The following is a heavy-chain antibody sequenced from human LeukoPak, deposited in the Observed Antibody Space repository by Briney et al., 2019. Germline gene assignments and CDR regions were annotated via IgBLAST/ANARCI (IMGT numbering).Heavy chain of an antibody. CDR3: ARTPRGQNYYCSSTSCERSYYYYYMDV. J-gene: IGHJ6*03. Sequence: PSETLSLTCTVSGGSISSSSYYWGWIRQPPGKGLEWIGSIYYSGSTYYNPSLKSRVTMSVDTSKNQFSLKLSSVTAADTAVYYCARTPRGQNYYCSSTSCERSYYYYYMDVWGKGTTVTISS. CDR1: GGSISSSSYY. D-gene: IGHD2-2*01. CDR2: IYYSGST. V-gene: IGHV4-39*07.